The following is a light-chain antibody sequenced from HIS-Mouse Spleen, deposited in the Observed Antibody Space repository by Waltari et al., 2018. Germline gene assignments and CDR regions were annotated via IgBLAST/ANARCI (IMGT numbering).Light chain of an antibody. CDR3: QQYNSYWT. CDR1: QSIRSG. J-gene: IGKJ1*01. CDR2: KAS. Sequence: DIQMTQSPSTLSASVGDRVTITCRARQSIRSGLAWYQQKPGNAPKLLIYKASSLESGVTSRFSGSGSGTEFTLTISSLQPDDCATYYCQQYNSYWTFGQGTKVEIK. V-gene: IGKV1-5*03.